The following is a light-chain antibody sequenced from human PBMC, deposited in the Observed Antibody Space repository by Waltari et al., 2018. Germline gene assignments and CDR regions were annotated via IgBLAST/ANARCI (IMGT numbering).Light chain of an antibody. V-gene: IGLV2-11*01. CDR2: DVN. CDR1: SSDVGRYNY. J-gene: IGLJ3*02. CDR3: FSYAGSPWV. Sequence: HSALTRPRSVSGSPGQSVTISCTGSSSDVGRYNYVSWYQQPPGKAPKVMIHDVNHRPSGVPVHVAGSKSGNTASLTVAGPQAEDEADYYCFSYAGSPWVFGGGTKLTVL.